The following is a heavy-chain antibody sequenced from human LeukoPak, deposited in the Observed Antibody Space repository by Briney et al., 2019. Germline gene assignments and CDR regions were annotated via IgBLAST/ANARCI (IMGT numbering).Heavy chain of an antibody. CDR3: AREWDCGSGSYYNRPLDY. Sequence: SETLSLTCTVSGGSISSYYWSWIRQPPGKGLEWIGYIYYSGSTNYNPSLKSRVTISVDTSKNQFSLKLSSVTAADTAVYYCAREWDCGSGSYYNRPLDYWGQGTLVTVSS. J-gene: IGHJ4*02. V-gene: IGHV4-59*01. CDR2: IYYSGST. D-gene: IGHD3-10*01. CDR1: GGSISSYY.